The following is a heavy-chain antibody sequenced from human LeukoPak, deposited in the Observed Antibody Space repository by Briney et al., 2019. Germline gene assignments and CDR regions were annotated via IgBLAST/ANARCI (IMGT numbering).Heavy chain of an antibody. CDR2: IKSKTDGGTT. Sequence: GGSLRLSCAASGFTFSNAWMSWVRQAPGKGLEWVGRIKSKTDGGTTDYAALVKGRFTISRDDSKNTLYLQMNSLKTEDTAVYYCTTEPYGDYLPYYWGQGTLVTVSS. J-gene: IGHJ4*02. V-gene: IGHV3-15*01. D-gene: IGHD4-17*01. CDR1: GFTFSNAW. CDR3: TTEPYGDYLPYY.